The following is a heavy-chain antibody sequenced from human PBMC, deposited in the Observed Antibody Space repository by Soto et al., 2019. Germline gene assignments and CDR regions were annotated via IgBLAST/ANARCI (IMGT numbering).Heavy chain of an antibody. Sequence: ASVKVSCKASGYTFTSYAMHWVRQAPGQRLEWMGWINVGNGNTKYSQKFQGRVTITRDTSASTAYMELSSLRSEDTAVYYCARFVAVTTYFDYWGQGTLVTVSS. CDR1: GYTFTSYA. V-gene: IGHV1-3*01. J-gene: IGHJ4*02. CDR2: INVGNGNT. D-gene: IGHD4-17*01. CDR3: ARFVAVTTYFDY.